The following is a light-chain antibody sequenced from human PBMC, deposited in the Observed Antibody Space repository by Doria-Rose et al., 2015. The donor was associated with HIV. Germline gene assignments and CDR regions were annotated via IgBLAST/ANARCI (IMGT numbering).Light chain of an antibody. CDR1: QGISSY. CDR2: AAA. CDR3: QQYYSYPAT. J-gene: IGKJ1*01. Sequence: AIRMTQSPSSVSACTGDRVTITCRASQGISSYLAWYQQKPGKAPKLLTYAAATLQSGVPSRFSGSGSGTDFTLTISCLQSEDFATYYCQQYYSYPATFGQGTKVEI. V-gene: IGKV1-8*01.